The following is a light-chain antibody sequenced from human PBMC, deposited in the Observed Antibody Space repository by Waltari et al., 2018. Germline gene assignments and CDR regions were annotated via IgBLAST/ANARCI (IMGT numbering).Light chain of an antibody. CDR3: QHYLRLPVA. J-gene: IGKJ1*01. CDR2: GAS. V-gene: IGKV3-20*01. Sequence: EIVLTQSPGTLSLSPGERGIVSCRASQSVGRTLAWYQQKPGQAPRLLIYGASNRATGIPDRFIGSGSATEFSLTISGLGPEDSAVYYCQHYLRLPVAFGQGTKVEIK. CDR1: QSVGRT.